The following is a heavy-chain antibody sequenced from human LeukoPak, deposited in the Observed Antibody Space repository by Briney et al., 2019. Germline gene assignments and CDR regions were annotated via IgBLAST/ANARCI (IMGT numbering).Heavy chain of an antibody. D-gene: IGHD2-2*01. CDR3: ARADCSSTSCYERGNALDP. CDR2: TYYSGST. J-gene: IGHJ5*02. V-gene: IGHV4-59*01. Sequence: SETLSLTCAVYGGSFSGYYWSWIRQPPGKGLEWIGYTYYSGSTNYNPSLKSRVTISVDTSKNQFSLKLSSVTAADTAVYYCARADCSSTSCYERGNALDPWGQGTLVTVSS. CDR1: GGSFSGYY.